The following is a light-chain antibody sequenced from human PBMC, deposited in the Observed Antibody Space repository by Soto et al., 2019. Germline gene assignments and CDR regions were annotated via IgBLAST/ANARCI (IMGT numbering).Light chain of an antibody. CDR2: DVS. CDR3: SSYTSSSPVV. Sequence: QSALTQPASVSGSPGQSITISCTGTSSDVGGYNYVSWYQQHPGKAPKLMIYDVSNRPSGVSNRFCGSKSGNTASLTISGLQAEDEADYYCSSYTSSSPVVFGGRTKLTVL. V-gene: IGLV2-14*01. J-gene: IGLJ2*01. CDR1: SSDVGGYNY.